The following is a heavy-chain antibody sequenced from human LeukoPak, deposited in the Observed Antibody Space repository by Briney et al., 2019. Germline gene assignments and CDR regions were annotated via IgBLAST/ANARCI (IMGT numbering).Heavy chain of an antibody. Sequence: SQTLSLTCTVSGGSISSGGYHWSWIRQHPGKGLEWIGYIYYSESAYYNPSLKSRVSISVDTSKNQFSLKLSSVTAADTAVYYCARSYVYFDYWGQGTLVTVSS. CDR3: ARSYVYFDY. CDR2: IYYSESA. J-gene: IGHJ4*02. D-gene: IGHD1-26*01. CDR1: GGSISSGGYH. V-gene: IGHV4-31*03.